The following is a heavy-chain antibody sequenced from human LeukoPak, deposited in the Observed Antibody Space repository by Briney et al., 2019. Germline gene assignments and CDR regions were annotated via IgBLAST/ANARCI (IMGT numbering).Heavy chain of an antibody. D-gene: IGHD4-17*01. CDR2: IYSGGST. V-gene: IGHV3-53*01. Sequence: GGSLRLSCAASGFTVSSNYMSWVRQAPGKGLEWVSLIYSGGSTYYADSVKGRFTISRDNSKNTLYLQMNSLRAEDTAIYYCAKDLGGDYDNWFDPWGQGTLVTVSS. CDR1: GFTVSSNY. CDR3: AKDLGGDYDNWFDP. J-gene: IGHJ5*02.